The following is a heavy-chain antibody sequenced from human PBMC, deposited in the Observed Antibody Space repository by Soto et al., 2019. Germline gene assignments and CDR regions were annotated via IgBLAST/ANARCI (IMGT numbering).Heavy chain of an antibody. J-gene: IGHJ4*02. CDR2: ISSGSSDT. V-gene: IGHV3-21*01. CDR3: ARVAY. CDR1: GFTFSRGR. Sequence: GGSLRLSCEASGFTFSRGRMKWVRQVPGKGLEWVASISSGSSDTWYADSVKGRFIISRDNAQNSLFLQMNTLRPEDTAMYYCARVAYWGPGPQVTVSS.